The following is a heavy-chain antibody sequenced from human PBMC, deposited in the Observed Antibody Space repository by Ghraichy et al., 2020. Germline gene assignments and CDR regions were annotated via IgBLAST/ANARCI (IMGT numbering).Heavy chain of an antibody. J-gene: IGHJ2*01. CDR3: ATVGRDHIVVVTAITYWYFDL. CDR2: FDPEDGET. V-gene: IGHV1-24*01. CDR1: GYTLTELS. D-gene: IGHD2-21*02. Sequence: ASAKVSCKVSGYTLTELSMHWVRQAPGKGLEWMGGFDPEDGETIYAQKFQGRVTMTEDTSTDTAYMELSSLRSEDTAVYYCATVGRDHIVVVTAITYWYFDLWGRGTWSLSPQ.